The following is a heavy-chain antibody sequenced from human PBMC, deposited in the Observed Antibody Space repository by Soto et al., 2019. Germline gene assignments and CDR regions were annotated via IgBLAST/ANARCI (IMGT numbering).Heavy chain of an antibody. CDR1: GYTFTSYD. J-gene: IGHJ6*02. CDR3: ACRAYSSSWYYSYYYGMDA. CDR2: MNPNSGNT. D-gene: IGHD6-13*01. Sequence: QVQLVQSGAEVKKPGASVKVSCKASGYTFTSYDINWVRQATGQGLEWMGWMNPNSGNTGYAQKFQGRVTMTRNTSISTAYMELSSLRSEDTAVYYCACRAYSSSWYYSYYYGMDAWGQGTTVTVSS. V-gene: IGHV1-8*01.